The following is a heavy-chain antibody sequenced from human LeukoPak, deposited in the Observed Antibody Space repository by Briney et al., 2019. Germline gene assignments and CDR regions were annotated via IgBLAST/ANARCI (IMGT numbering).Heavy chain of an antibody. Sequence: PSETLSLTCTVSGGSISSYYWSWIRQPAGKGLEWIGRIYTSGSTNYNPSLKSRVTMSVDTSKNQFSLKVSSVPAADTAVYYCARVFDSGSQAYFYYMDVWGKGTTVTISS. D-gene: IGHD3-10*01. J-gene: IGHJ6*03. CDR1: GGSISSYY. CDR3: ARVFDSGSQAYFYYMDV. CDR2: IYTSGST. V-gene: IGHV4-4*07.